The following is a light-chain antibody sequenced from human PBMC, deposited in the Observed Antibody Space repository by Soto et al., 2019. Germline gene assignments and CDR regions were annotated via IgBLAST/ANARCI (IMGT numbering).Light chain of an antibody. CDR1: QGIGST. J-gene: IGKJ5*01. V-gene: IGKV3-15*01. CDR2: DTS. CDR3: QQYHNWPPIT. Sequence: EIVMTQSPATLSVSPGEGATLSCRASQGIGSTLAWYQQKPGQTPRLLIYDTSIRATGVPARFSGWGSGTEFTLTISSLQSEDFAVYYCQQYHNWPPITFGQGTRLEIK.